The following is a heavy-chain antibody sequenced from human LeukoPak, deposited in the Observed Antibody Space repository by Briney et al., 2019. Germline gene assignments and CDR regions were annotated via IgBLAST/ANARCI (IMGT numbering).Heavy chain of an antibody. J-gene: IGHJ6*03. V-gene: IGHV1-8*01. CDR2: MNPNSGNT. CDR1: GYTFTSYD. Sequence: ASVTVSCKASGYTFTSYDINWVRQATGQGLEWMGWMNPNSGNTGYAQKFQGRVTMTRNTSISTAYMELSSLRSEDTAVYYCAADLYSSSSSYYYYMDVWGKGTTVTVSS. D-gene: IGHD6-6*01. CDR3: AADLYSSSSSYYYYMDV.